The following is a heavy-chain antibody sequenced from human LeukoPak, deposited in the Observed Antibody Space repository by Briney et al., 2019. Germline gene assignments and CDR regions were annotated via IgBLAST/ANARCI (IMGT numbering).Heavy chain of an antibody. CDR3: ARERPYDSSGSYFDY. Sequence: GGSLRLSCAASGFSFSSHWMSWVPQAPGKGLEWVSVIYSGGSTYYADSVKGRFTISRDNSKNALYLQMNSLRAEDTAVYYCARERPYDSSGSYFDYWGREPWSPSPQ. V-gene: IGHV3-66*01. D-gene: IGHD3-22*01. CDR1: GFSFSSHW. CDR2: IYSGGST. J-gene: IGHJ4*02.